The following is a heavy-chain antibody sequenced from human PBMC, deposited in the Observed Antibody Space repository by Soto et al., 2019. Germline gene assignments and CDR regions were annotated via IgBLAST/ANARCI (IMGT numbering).Heavy chain of an antibody. Sequence: GGSLRLSCAASGFTFSSYAMSWVRQAPEKRLEWVSAISGSGGSTYYADSVKGRFTISRDNSKNTLYLQMNSLRAEDTAVYYCAIHVGVPAAMPHDAFDIWGQGTMVTVSS. D-gene: IGHD2-2*01. CDR3: AIHVGVPAAMPHDAFDI. CDR1: GFTFSSYA. CDR2: ISGSGGST. J-gene: IGHJ3*02. V-gene: IGHV3-23*01.